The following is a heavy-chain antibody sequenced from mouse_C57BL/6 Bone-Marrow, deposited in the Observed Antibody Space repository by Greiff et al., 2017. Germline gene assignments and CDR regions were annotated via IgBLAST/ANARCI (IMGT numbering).Heavy chain of an antibody. Sequence: VQLQQPGAELVRPGTSVKLSCKASGYTFTSYWMHWVKQRPGQGLEWIGVIDPSDSYTNYNQKFKGKATLTVDTSSSTAYMQLSSLTSEDSAVYYCARWGTMVTTYAMDYWGQGTSVTVSS. CDR1: GYTFTSYW. D-gene: IGHD2-2*01. CDR2: IDPSDSYT. V-gene: IGHV1-59*01. CDR3: ARWGTMVTTYAMDY. J-gene: IGHJ4*01.